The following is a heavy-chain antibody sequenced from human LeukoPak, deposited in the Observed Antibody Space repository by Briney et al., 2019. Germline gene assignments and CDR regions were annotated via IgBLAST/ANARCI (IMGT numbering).Heavy chain of an antibody. Sequence: SETLSLTCTVSGGSISNFYWTWIRQPPGKGLEWIGYVSNSGSTNYNPSLKSRVTISLDTSKSQFSLKVRSLTAADTAVCYCARGGRNWIDPWGQGTLVTVSS. CDR1: GGSISNFY. V-gene: IGHV4-59*01. CDR2: VSNSGST. CDR3: ARGGRNWIDP. J-gene: IGHJ5*02.